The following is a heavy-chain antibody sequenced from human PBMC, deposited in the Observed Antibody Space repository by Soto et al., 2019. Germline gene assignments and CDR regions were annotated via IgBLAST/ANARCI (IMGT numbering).Heavy chain of an antibody. D-gene: IGHD3-16*02. J-gene: IGHJ4*02. CDR2: ISYDGSNK. CDR1: GFTFSSYA. CDR3: ARDLSNYFDY. V-gene: IGHV3-30-3*01. Sequence: QVQLVESGGGVVQPGRSLRLSCAASGFTFSSYAMHWVRQAPGKGLEWVAVISYDGSNKYYADSVKGRFTISRDNSNNTLYLQMNSLRAEDTAVYYCARDLSNYFDYWGQGTLVTVSS.